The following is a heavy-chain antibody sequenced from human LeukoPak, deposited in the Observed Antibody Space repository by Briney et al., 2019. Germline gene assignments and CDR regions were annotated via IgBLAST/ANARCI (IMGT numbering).Heavy chain of an antibody. J-gene: IGHJ4*02. Sequence: PSETLSLTCAVYGGSFSGYYWSWIRQPPGKGLEWIGEINHSGSTNYNPSLKSRVTISVDTCKNQFSLKLSSVTAADTAVYYCARGHLYYYDSSGYPRFDYWGQGTLVTVSS. CDR2: INHSGST. D-gene: IGHD3-22*01. V-gene: IGHV4-34*01. CDR3: ARGHLYYYDSSGYPRFDY. CDR1: GGSFSGYY.